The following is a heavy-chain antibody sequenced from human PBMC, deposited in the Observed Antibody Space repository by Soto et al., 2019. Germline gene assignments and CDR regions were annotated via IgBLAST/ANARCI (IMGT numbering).Heavy chain of an antibody. CDR2: IYYSGYT. D-gene: IGHD5-12*01. CDR1: GGSISSYY. V-gene: IGHV4-59*12. CDR3: ARNRYGGYDFDS. J-gene: IGHJ4*02. Sequence: SETLSLTCTVSGGSISSYYWSWIRQPPGKGLEWIGFIYYSGYTNYNPSLKSRLTISLDKSTNRFSLRLTSVTAADTAVYYCARNRYGGYDFDSWGQGSLVTVSS.